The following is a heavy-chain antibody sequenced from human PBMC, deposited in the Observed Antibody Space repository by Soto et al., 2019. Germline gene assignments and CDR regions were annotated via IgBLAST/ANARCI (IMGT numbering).Heavy chain of an antibody. Sequence: QVQLVQSGAEVKKPGSSVKVSCKDSGGTFSSYAISWVRQAPGQGLEWMGGIIPIFGTANYAQKFQGRVPITADESTSKAYMELSSLSSEDTAVYYCARESGSSGSSHTEIDYLCQGTLVTVSS. CDR1: GGTFSSYA. V-gene: IGHV1-69*12. J-gene: IGHJ4*02. CDR3: ARESGSSGSSHTEIDY. CDR2: IIPIFGTA. D-gene: IGHD6-19*01.